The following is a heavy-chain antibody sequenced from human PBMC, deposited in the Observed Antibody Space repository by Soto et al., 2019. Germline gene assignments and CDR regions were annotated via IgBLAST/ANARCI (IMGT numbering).Heavy chain of an antibody. CDR2: ISGSGGST. J-gene: IGHJ5*02. Sequence: GGSLRLSCAASGFTFSSYAMSWVRQAPGKGLEWVSAISGSGGSTYYADSVKGRFTISRDNSKNTLYLQMNSLRAGDTAVYYCANAPNYDILTGYYHWFDPWGQGTLVTVSS. CDR1: GFTFSSYA. V-gene: IGHV3-23*01. CDR3: ANAPNYDILTGYYHWFDP. D-gene: IGHD3-9*01.